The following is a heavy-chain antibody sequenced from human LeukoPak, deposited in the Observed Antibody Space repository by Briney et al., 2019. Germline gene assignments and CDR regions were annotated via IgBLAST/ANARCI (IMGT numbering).Heavy chain of an antibody. CDR1: GFTFSDHF. CDR3: VRVGSVAGSDYLDY. CDR2: SRNKAKSYTT. V-gene: IGHV3-72*01. J-gene: IGHJ4*02. Sequence: GGSLSLSCAISGFTFSDHFLDWVRQAPGKGLEWVGRSRNKAKSYTTGYAASVKGRFTISRDDSKNSLYLQMDSLKTEDTAVYYCVRVGSVAGSDYLDYWGQGTLVTVSS. D-gene: IGHD6-19*01.